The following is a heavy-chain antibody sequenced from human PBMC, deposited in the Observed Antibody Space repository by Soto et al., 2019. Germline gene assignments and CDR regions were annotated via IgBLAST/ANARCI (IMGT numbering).Heavy chain of an antibody. D-gene: IGHD3-22*01. CDR3: ARDKSTLIPGGNLDY. V-gene: IGHV4-30-4*01. CDR2: IYNSGST. J-gene: IGHJ4*02. Sequence: QVQLQESGPGLVKPSQTLSLSCTVSGASISSGDYYWSWIRQPPGKGLEWIGSIYNSGSTYYNPSLKSRITILVDTSKNQFSLNLSSVTAADTAVYYCARDKSTLIPGGNLDYWGQGTLVTVSS. CDR1: GASISSGDYY.